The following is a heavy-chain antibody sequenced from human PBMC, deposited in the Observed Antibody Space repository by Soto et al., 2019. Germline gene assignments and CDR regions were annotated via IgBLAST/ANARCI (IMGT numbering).Heavy chain of an antibody. J-gene: IGHJ4*02. CDR1: GYTFTSYD. D-gene: IGHD1-20*01. CDR3: ARDTITGILDY. CDR2: INAGNGNT. Sequence: QVQLVQSGAEEKKPGASVKVSCKASGYTFTSYDMHWVRQAPGQRLEWMGWINAGNGNTKYSQKFQGRVTITRDTAASTAYMELTSMTSDDTAVYYCARDTITGILDYWGQGTLVTVSS. V-gene: IGHV1-3*05.